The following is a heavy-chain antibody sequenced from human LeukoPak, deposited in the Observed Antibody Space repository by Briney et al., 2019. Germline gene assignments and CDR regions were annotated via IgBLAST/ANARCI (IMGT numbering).Heavy chain of an antibody. Sequence: ASVKVSFKASGGTFGSYAITWVRQAPGKGLEWMGGIIPMINTPKYAQKFQGRVSITADESTSTGYMEVSSLRSEDTAVHYCAIFQGTYGDNENDYWGQGTLVSVSS. CDR2: IIPMINTP. V-gene: IGHV1-69*13. D-gene: IGHD4-17*01. J-gene: IGHJ4*02. CDR1: GGTFGSYA. CDR3: AIFQGTYGDNENDY.